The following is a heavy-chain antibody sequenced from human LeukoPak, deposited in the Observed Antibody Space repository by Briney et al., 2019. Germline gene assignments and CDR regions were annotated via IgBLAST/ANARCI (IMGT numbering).Heavy chain of an antibody. Sequence: GGSLTLSCVASGFTLNNYWLHWVGQAPGKGLVWVSRINTDGSSTMYADSVKGRFTISRDNAKNTLYLHMDSQRVEDTAVYYCVREWLDNYFDYWGQGTLVTVSS. CDR2: INTDGSST. CDR3: VREWLDNYFDY. D-gene: IGHD6-19*01. CDR1: GFTLNNYW. J-gene: IGHJ4*02. V-gene: IGHV3-74*03.